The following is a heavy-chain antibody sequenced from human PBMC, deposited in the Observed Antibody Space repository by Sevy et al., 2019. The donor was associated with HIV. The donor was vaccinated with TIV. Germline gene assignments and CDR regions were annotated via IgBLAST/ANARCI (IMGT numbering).Heavy chain of an antibody. J-gene: IGHJ4*02. Sequence: SETLSLTCAVSGYSISSGYYWGWIRQPPGKGLEWIGSIYHSGSTYYNPSLKSRVTISVDTSKNQFSLKLSSVTAADTAVYYCARAIRNYYSSTSCERGPFDYWGQGTLVTVSS. CDR2: IYHSGST. V-gene: IGHV4-38-2*01. CDR1: GYSISSGYY. CDR3: ARAIRNYYSSTSCERGPFDY. D-gene: IGHD2-2*01.